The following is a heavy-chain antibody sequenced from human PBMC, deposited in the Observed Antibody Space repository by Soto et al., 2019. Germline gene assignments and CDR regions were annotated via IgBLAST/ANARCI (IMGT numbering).Heavy chain of an antibody. CDR1: GYSFTSYW. D-gene: IGHD2-2*01. CDR3: ARRSRYAVGVYGMDV. CDR2: IYPGDSDT. J-gene: IGHJ6*02. V-gene: IGHV5-51*01. Sequence: LGESLKIYCKGSGYSFTSYWIGWVRQMPGKGLEWMGIIYPGDSDTRYSPSFQGQVTISADKSISTAYLQWSSLKASDTAMYYCARRSRYAVGVYGMDVWGQGTTVTVSS.